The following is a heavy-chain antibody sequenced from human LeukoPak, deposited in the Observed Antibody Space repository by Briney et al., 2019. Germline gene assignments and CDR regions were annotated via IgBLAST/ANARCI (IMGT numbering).Heavy chain of an antibody. D-gene: IGHD2-2*01. V-gene: IGHV3-11*01. Sequence: GGSLRLSSAASGFTFSDYYMSWIRQAPGEGLEWVSYISSSGSNIYYADSVKGRFTISRDNAKNSLYLQMNSLRAEDTAVYYCARGGRDIVVVPAAPMDVWGQGTTVTVSS. CDR2: ISSSGSNI. CDR1: GFTFSDYY. CDR3: ARGGRDIVVVPAAPMDV. J-gene: IGHJ6*02.